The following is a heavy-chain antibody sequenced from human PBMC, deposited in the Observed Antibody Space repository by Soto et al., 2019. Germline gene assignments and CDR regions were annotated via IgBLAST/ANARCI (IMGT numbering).Heavy chain of an antibody. CDR3: ARDVYSSGPFDP. V-gene: IGHV1-69*06. J-gene: IGHJ5*02. Sequence: SVKVSCKASGGTFSSYAISWVRQAPGQGLEWMGGIIPIFGTANYAQKFQGRVTITADKSTSTAYMELSSLRSEDTAVYYCARDVYSSGPFDPWGQGTLVTVSS. CDR2: IIPIFGTA. CDR1: GGTFSSYA. D-gene: IGHD6-19*01.